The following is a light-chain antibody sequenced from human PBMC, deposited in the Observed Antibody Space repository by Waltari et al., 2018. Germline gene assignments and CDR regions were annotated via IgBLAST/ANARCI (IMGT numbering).Light chain of an antibody. CDR3: SSYTSSSTLDV. CDR1: SSDVGGYNY. CDR2: DVS. V-gene: IGLV2-14*03. J-gene: IGLJ1*01. Sequence: QSALTQPASVSGSPGQSITIPCTGPSSDVGGYNYVSWYQQHPGKAPKLMIYDVSNRPSGVSNRFSGSKSGNTASLTISGLQAEDEADYYCSSYTSSSTLDVFGTGTKVTVL.